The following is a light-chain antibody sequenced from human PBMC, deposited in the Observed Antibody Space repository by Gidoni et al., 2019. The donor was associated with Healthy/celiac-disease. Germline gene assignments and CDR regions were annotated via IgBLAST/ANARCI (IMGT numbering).Light chain of an antibody. V-gene: IGKV4-1*01. CDR2: WAY. J-gene: IGKJ3*01. CDR1: QSVLYRSNNINY. Sequence: IVLTQSPASLAVPLGERATINCKSSQSVLYRSNNINYLAWYQQKPGQPPNLLLYWAYTRESGVPDRISGSGSGTDFTLTISILQAEDVAVYYCLQYYSSPCTFGPGTKVDIK. CDR3: LQYYSSPCT.